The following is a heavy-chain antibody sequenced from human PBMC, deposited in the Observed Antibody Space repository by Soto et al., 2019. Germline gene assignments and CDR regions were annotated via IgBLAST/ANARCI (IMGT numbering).Heavy chain of an antibody. D-gene: IGHD6-19*01. Sequence: QVQLQQWGAGLLKPSETLSLTCAVYGGSFSAYYWSWIRQPPGKGLEWIGEINHSGSTNYNPSLKRRVXKSXDXYKNQFSLKLSSVTAADTAVYYCAEVAVAGTALFDYWGQGTVVTVSS. V-gene: IGHV4-34*02. J-gene: IGHJ4*02. CDR1: GGSFSAYY. CDR2: INHSGST. CDR3: AEVAVAGTALFDY.